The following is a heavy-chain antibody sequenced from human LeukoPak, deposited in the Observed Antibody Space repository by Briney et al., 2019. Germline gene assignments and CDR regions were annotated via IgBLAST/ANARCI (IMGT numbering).Heavy chain of an antibody. J-gene: IGHJ4*02. CDR3: AKRGVVIRVILVGFHKEAYYFDS. Sequence: GESLRLSCAVSGITVSNYGMSWVRQAPGKGLEWVAGISGSGGSTHYADSVKGRFTISRDNPRNTLYLQMNSLRPEDTAVYSCAKRGVVIRVILVGFHKEAYYFDSWGQGALVTVSS. D-gene: IGHD3-22*01. CDR1: GITVSNYG. V-gene: IGHV3-23*01. CDR2: ISGSGGST.